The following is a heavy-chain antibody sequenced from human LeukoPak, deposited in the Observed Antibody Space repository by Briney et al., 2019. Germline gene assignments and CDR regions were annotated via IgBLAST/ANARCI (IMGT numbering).Heavy chain of an antibody. D-gene: IGHD3-16*01. CDR3: ARRGENGHWYFDL. CDR2: INHSGST. V-gene: IGHV4-34*01. Sequence: SETLSLTCAVYGGSFSGYYWSWIRQPPGKGLEWIGEINHSGSTNYNPSLKSRVTISLDTSKNQFSLRLYSVAAADTAVYYCARRGENGHWYFDLWGRGTLVAVSS. CDR1: GGSFSGYY. J-gene: IGHJ2*01.